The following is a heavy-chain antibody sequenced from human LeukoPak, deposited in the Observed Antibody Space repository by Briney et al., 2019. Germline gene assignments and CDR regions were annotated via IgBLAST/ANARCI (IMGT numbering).Heavy chain of an antibody. CDR1: GGSISSYY. V-gene: IGHV4-59*01. CDR2: IYYSGST. D-gene: IGHD3-22*01. CDR3: ARAADSSGYYPFDY. J-gene: IGHJ4*02. Sequence: SETLSLTCTVSGGSISSYYWSWIRQPPGKGLEWIGYIYYSGSTNYNPSLKSRVTISVDTSKNQFSLKLSSVTAADTAVYYCARAADSSGYYPFDYWGQGTLVTVSS.